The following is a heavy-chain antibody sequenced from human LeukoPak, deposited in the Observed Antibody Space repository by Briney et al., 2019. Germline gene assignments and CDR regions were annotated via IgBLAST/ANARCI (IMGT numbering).Heavy chain of an antibody. CDR1: GYTFTSYY. Sequence: GASVKVSCKASGYTFTSYYMHWVRQAPGQGLEWMGIINPSGGSTSYAQKFQGRVTMTRDTSTSTVYMELSSLRSEDTAVYYCAREGSHDSSGYYSYYFDYWGQGTLVTVSS. CDR3: AREGSHDSSGYYSYYFDY. J-gene: IGHJ4*02. V-gene: IGHV1-46*01. D-gene: IGHD3-22*01. CDR2: INPSGGST.